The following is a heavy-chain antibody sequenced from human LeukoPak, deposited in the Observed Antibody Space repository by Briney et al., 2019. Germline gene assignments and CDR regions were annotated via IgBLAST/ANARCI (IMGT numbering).Heavy chain of an antibody. Sequence: SETLSLTCTVSGGSISSYYWSWIRQPPGKGLEWIGYIYYSGSTNYKPSLKSRVTISVDTSKNQFSLKLSSVTAADTAVYYCARDKLDIVIVPGRESSFYYYYYMDVWGKGTTVTISS. CDR1: GGSISSYY. D-gene: IGHD2-2*03. V-gene: IGHV4-59*12. J-gene: IGHJ6*03. CDR3: ARDKLDIVIVPGRESSFYYYYYMDV. CDR2: IYYSGST.